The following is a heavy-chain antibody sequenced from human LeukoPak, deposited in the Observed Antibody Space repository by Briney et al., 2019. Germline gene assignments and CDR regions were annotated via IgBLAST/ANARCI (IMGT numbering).Heavy chain of an antibody. CDR3: ARDSYSSGWYLVFDY. V-gene: IGHV3-48*03. CDR1: GFTFSSYE. CDR2: ISSSGSTI. Sequence: PGGSLRLSCAASGFTFSSYEMNWVRQAPGKGLEWVSYISSSGSTIYYADSVKGRFTISRDNAKNSLYLQMNSLRAEDTVVYYCARDSYSSGWYLVFDYWGQGTLVTVSP. D-gene: IGHD6-19*01. J-gene: IGHJ4*02.